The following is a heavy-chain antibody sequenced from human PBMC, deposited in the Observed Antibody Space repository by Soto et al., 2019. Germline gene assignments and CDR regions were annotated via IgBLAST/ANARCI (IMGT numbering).Heavy chain of an antibody. V-gene: IGHV3-73*02. J-gene: IGHJ4*02. CDR1: GLTFSASA. CDR2: IRNKADSYAT. D-gene: IGHD2-21*01. Sequence: EVQLVASGGGLVQPGGSLKLSCVASGLTFSASAMHWVRQASGKGLEWVGRIRNKADSYATVYGGPVQGRFTISRDDSKSMAYLQMNSLRTEDTAVYYCCRHDPRWGSCDYWGQGTRVTVSS. CDR3: CRHDPRWGSCDY.